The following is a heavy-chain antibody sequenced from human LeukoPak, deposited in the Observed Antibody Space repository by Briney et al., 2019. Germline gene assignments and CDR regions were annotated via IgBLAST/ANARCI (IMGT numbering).Heavy chain of an antibody. J-gene: IGHJ3*02. CDR3: ARGGFHHGFDI. D-gene: IGHD1-14*01. Sequence: GGSLRLSCAASGFTFSSYWIHWVCQAPGKGLAWVSRIDNDGSDTIFADSVKGRFTLSRDNAKNTVYLQMNSLRAEDTAVYYCARGGFHHGFDIWGQGTMVTVS. CDR2: IDNDGSDT. V-gene: IGHV3-74*01. CDR1: GFTFSSYW.